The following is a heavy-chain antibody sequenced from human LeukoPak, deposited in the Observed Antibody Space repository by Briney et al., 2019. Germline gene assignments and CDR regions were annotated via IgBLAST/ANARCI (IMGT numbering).Heavy chain of an antibody. D-gene: IGHD6-13*01. Sequence: SSETLSLTCTVSGGSISSYYWSWIRQPPGKGLEWIGYTYYSGSTNYNPSLKSRVTISVDTSKNQFSLKLSSVTAADTAVYYCARGATAAGTAYYFDYWGQGTLVTVSS. CDR1: GGSISSYY. CDR3: ARGATAAGTAYYFDY. CDR2: TYYSGST. V-gene: IGHV4-59*01. J-gene: IGHJ4*02.